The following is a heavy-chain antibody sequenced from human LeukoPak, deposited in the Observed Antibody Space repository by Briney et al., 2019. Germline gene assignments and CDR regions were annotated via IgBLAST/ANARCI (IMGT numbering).Heavy chain of an antibody. Sequence: GGSLRLSCAASGFTFSNYAMNWVRQAPGKGLEWVSAISGSGGNTYYADSVKGRFTISRDNSKNTLYLQMNSLRAEDTAVYYCAKDRLRGYYDYWGQGTLVTVSS. D-gene: IGHD3-22*01. CDR3: AKDRLRGYYDY. CDR2: ISGSGGNT. J-gene: IGHJ4*02. V-gene: IGHV3-23*01. CDR1: GFTFSNYA.